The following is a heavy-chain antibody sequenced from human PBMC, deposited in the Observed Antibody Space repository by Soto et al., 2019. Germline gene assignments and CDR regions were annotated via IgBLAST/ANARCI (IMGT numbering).Heavy chain of an antibody. D-gene: IGHD6-19*01. CDR3: AHGYSSGWPWYYYYMDV. CDR2: IYWDDDK. CDR1: GFSLSTSGVG. J-gene: IGHJ6*03. Sequence: ASGPTLVNPTQTLTLTCTFSGFSLSTSGVGVGWIRQPPGKALEWLALIYWDDDKRYSPSLKSRLTITKDTSKNQVVLTMTNMDPVDTATYYCAHGYSSGWPWYYYYMDVWGKGTTVTVSS. V-gene: IGHV2-5*02.